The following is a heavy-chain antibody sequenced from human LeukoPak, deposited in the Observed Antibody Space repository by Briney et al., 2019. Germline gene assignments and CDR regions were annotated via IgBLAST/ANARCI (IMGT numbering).Heavy chain of an antibody. CDR1: GGSISSSSYY. D-gene: IGHD6-6*01. CDR2: IYYSGST. V-gene: IGHV4-39*07. CDR3: ARAPSAKNSSPYFFDY. J-gene: IGHJ4*02. Sequence: PSETLSLTCTVSGGSISSSSYYWGRIRQPPGKGLEWIGSIYYSGSTYYNPSLKSRVTISVDTSKNQFSLKLSSVTAADTAVYYCARAPSAKNSSPYFFDYWGQGTLVTVSS.